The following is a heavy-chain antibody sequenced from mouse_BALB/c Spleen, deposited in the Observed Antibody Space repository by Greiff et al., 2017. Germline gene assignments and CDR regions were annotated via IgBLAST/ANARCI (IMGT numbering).Heavy chain of an antibody. V-gene: IGHV1-69*02. Sequence: QVQLQQPGAELVKPGASVKLSCKASGYTFTSYWMHWVKQRPGQGLEWIGEIDPSDSHTNYNQKFKGKATLTVDKSSSTAYMQLSSLTSEDSAVYYCARGSFYYGSSFAWFAYWGQGTLVTVSA. CDR2: IDPSDSHT. J-gene: IGHJ3*01. CDR3: ARGSFYYGSSFAWFAY. CDR1: GYTFTSYW. D-gene: IGHD1-1*01.